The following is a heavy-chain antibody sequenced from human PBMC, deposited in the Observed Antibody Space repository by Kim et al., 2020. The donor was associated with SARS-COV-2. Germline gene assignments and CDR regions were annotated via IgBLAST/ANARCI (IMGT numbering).Heavy chain of an antibody. D-gene: IGHD3-10*01. Sequence: SETLSLTCTVSGGSISSSYWNWIRQPPGKGLEWIGYIYYLGSTNYNPSLMSRVTISVDTSKNQFSLKLSSVTAADTAVYYCARSPLWLPFDYWGQGTLVT. CDR3: ARSPLWLPFDY. J-gene: IGHJ4*02. CDR1: GGSISSSY. CDR2: IYYLGST. V-gene: IGHV4-59*01.